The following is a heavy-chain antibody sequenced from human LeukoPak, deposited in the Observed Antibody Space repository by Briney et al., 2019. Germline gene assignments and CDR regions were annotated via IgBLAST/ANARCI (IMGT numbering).Heavy chain of an antibody. CDR3: ARALRYFDWSRSDYFDY. J-gene: IGHJ4*02. CDR1: GFTFDDYG. D-gene: IGHD3-9*01. V-gene: IGHV3-20*04. CDR2: INWNGVST. Sequence: PGGSLRLSCAASGFTFDDYGMSWVRHAPGKGLEWVSRINWNGVSTGYADSVKGRFTISRDNAKSSLFLQMNTLRAEDTALYYCARALRYFDWSRSDYFDYWGQGTLVTVSS.